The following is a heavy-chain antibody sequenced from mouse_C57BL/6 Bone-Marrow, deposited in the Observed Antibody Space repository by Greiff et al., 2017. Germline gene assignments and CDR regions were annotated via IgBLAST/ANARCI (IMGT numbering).Heavy chain of an antibody. CDR3: ARSIYYGSSYDYAMDY. D-gene: IGHD1-1*01. CDR2: ISSGSSTN. CDR1: GFTFSDYG. J-gene: IGHJ4*01. Sequence: DVKLVESGGGLVKPGGSLKLSCAASGFTFSDYGMHWVRQAPEKGLEWVAYISSGSSTNYYADTVKGRFTISRDNAKNTLFLQMTSLRSEDTAMYYCARSIYYGSSYDYAMDYWGQGTSVTVSS. V-gene: IGHV5-17*01.